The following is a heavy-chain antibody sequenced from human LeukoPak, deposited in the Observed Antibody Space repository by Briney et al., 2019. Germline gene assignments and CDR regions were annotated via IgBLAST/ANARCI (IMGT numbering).Heavy chain of an antibody. CDR2: ISYDGSDK. CDR1: EFTFSSYA. CDR3: ARANDNYYYYYMDV. V-gene: IGHV3-30*04. D-gene: IGHD3-9*01. J-gene: IGHJ6*03. Sequence: PGGSLRLSCAASEFTFSSYAMYWVRQAPGKGLEWVAVISYDGSDKFYADSVKGRFTISRDSSKNSLYLQMNSLRAEDTAVYYCARANDNYYYYYMDVWGKGTTVTIS.